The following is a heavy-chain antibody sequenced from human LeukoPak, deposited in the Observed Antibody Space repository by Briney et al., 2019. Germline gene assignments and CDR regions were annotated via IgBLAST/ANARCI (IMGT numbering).Heavy chain of an antibody. Sequence: PSETLSLTCIVSVGFISHYYWSWIGQPPCRGLEWIGYIYYSGSTNYNPSLTSRVTISVDTSKNQFSLKLSSVTAADTAVYYCARWVQLLYYFDYWGQGTLVTVSS. J-gene: IGHJ4*02. CDR3: ARWVQLLYYFDY. D-gene: IGHD5-18*01. CDR1: VGFISHYY. V-gene: IGHV4-59*01. CDR2: IYYSGST.